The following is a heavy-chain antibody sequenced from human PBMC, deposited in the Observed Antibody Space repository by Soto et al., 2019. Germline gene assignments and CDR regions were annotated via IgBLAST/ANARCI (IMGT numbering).Heavy chain of an antibody. CDR1: GFTFRNYA. CDR2: ISYERSSK. Sequence: QVSLVESGGGVVQPGRSLRLSCAASGFTFRNYAMHWVRQAPGKGLEWVAVISYERSSKYYVDAVKGRFTISRDNYNKTMDLQMNSLRVEDTDDSYCARSKGRVVTGAIVPGGLDIWGHGTMVTVS. CDR3: ARSKGRVVTGAIVPGGLDI. J-gene: IGHJ3*02. D-gene: IGHD2-2*01. V-gene: IGHV3-30*03.